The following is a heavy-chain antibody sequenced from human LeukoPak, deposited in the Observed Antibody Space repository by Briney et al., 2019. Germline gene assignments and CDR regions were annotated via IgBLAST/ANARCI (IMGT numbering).Heavy chain of an antibody. CDR1: GGSFSSYY. D-gene: IGHD2-15*01. CDR2: FHDGGST. V-gene: IGHV4-59*12. CDR3: ARDRSYCSGGSCSYYFDY. Sequence: TLSLTCSVSGGSFSSYYWSWIRQPPGKGLEWIGFFHDGGSTVYNPSFKSRVTISVDTSKNQVYLKLSSVTAADTAVYYCARDRSYCSGGSCSYYFDYWGQGTLVTVSS. J-gene: IGHJ4*02.